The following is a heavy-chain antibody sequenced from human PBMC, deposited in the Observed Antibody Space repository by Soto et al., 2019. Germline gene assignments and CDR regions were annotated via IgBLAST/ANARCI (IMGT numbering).Heavy chain of an antibody. J-gene: IGHJ4*02. Sequence: EVQLLESGGGLVQPGGSLRLSCAASGFTFANSAMNWLRQAPGKGLEWVSVITGSGGNTYYTDSVKGRFTMSRDNSRNSLSWQMNGVRPEDTAVYYCAKGGRLCEDWGQGTLVTVSS. V-gene: IGHV3-23*01. CDR3: AKGGRLCED. CDR1: GFTFANSA. D-gene: IGHD2-21*01. CDR2: ITGSGGNT.